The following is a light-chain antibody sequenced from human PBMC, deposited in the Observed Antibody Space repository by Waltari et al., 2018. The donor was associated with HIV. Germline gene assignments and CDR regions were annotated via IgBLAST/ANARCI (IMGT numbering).Light chain of an antibody. J-gene: IGLJ2*01. CDR2: DVS. V-gene: IGLV2-11*01. Sequence: QSALTQPRSLSGSPGPFISLSCTGTRSEVGSYNYVSWYQHHPGKAPNLILYDVSERPSGVPDRFSGSKSGNTASLTISGLQAEDEADYYCCSYAGTYTFVVFGGGTKLTVL. CDR3: CSYAGTYTFVV. CDR1: RSEVGSYNY.